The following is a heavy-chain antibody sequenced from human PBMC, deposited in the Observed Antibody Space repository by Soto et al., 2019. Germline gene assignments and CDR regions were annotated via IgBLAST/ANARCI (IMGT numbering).Heavy chain of an antibody. CDR1: GFTFSSYA. CDR2: ISYDGSNK. J-gene: IGHJ6*02. V-gene: IGHV3-30-3*01. Sequence: GGSLRLSCAASGFTFSSYAMHWVRQAPGKGLEWVAVISYDGSNKYYADSVKGRFTISRDNSKNTLYLQMNSLRAEDTAVYYCARDRELGYCSGGSCYIYYYYGMDVWGQGTTVTVSS. CDR3: ARDRELGYCSGGSCYIYYYYGMDV. D-gene: IGHD2-15*01.